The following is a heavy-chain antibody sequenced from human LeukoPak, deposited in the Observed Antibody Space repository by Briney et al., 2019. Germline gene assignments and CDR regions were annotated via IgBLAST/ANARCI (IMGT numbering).Heavy chain of an antibody. V-gene: IGHV1-69*06. CDR3: ARSVWYSSSSPIFAYCFDS. CDR1: GGTFSSYA. J-gene: IGHJ4*02. CDR2: IIPIFGTA. D-gene: IGHD6-6*01. Sequence: ASVKVSCKASGGTFSSYAISWVRQAPGQGLEWMGGIIPIFGTANYAQKFQGRVTITADKSTSTAYMELSSLRSEDTAVYYCARSVWYSSSSPIFAYCFDSWGQGTLVTVSS.